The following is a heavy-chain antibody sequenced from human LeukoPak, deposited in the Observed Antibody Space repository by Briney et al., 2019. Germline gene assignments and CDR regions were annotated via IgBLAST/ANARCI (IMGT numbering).Heavy chain of an antibody. J-gene: IGHJ4*02. CDR2: IYYSGDT. CDR1: GGSISSSSNY. V-gene: IGHV4-39*01. Sequence: SETLSLTCSVSGGSISSSSNYWGWIRQPPGKGLEWIGSIYYSGDTYYNPSLRSRVIISVDTSKNQFSLKLSSVTAADTAVYYCARAHYLDYWGQGTLVTVSS. CDR3: ARAHYLDY.